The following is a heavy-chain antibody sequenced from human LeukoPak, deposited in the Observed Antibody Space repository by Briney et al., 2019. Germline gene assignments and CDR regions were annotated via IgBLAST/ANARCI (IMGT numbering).Heavy chain of an antibody. D-gene: IGHD3-3*01. Sequence: SETLSLTCTVSGGSISSYYWSWIRQPPGKGLEWIGYIYTSGSTNYNPSLKSRVTISVDTSKNQFSLKLSSVTAADTAVYYCARSIFGVVIPYDYWGQGTLVTVSS. V-gene: IGHV4-4*09. CDR2: IYTSGST. CDR3: ARSIFGVVIPYDY. J-gene: IGHJ4*02. CDR1: GGSISSYY.